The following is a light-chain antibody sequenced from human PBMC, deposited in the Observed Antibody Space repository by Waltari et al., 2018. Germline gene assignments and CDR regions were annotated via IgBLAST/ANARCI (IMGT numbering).Light chain of an antibody. Sequence: EIVMTQSPATLSVSPGERATLSCIASQSVNSKLARDQQKPGQAPRLLIYGASTRATDIPARFSGSGSGTDFTLTITSLQSEDFAVFHCQQYNNWPLTFGGGTKVEIK. V-gene: IGKV3-15*01. CDR2: GAS. J-gene: IGKJ4*01. CDR1: QSVNSK. CDR3: QQYNNWPLT.